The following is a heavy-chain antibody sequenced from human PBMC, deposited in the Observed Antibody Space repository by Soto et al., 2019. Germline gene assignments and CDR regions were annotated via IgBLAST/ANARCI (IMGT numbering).Heavy chain of an antibody. J-gene: IGHJ5*02. D-gene: IGHD6-13*01. Sequence: QLQLQESGPGLVKPSETLSLTCTVSGGSIRSSSYFWGWIRQPPGKGLEWIGSIYYSGSTYYNASLKSRVNMSVDTSKNQVSLKLSPVTAADTAVYYCARHSDFPARSSRYNWFDPWGQGTLVTVSS. CDR2: IYYSGST. CDR3: ARHSDFPARSSRYNWFDP. V-gene: IGHV4-39*01. CDR1: GGSIRSSSYF.